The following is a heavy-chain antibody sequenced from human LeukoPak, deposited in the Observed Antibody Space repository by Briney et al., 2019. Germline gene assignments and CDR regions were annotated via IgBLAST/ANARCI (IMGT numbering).Heavy chain of an antibody. CDR3: ARTYYYDSSGYYFPGAFDI. J-gene: IGHJ3*02. V-gene: IGHV4-28*01. CDR1: GYSISSSNC. D-gene: IGHD3-22*01. Sequence: PSETLSLTCAVSGYSISSSNCWGWIRQPPGKGVEGIAYIYYSGSTYYNPSLKSRVTMSVDTSKNQISLKLSSVTAVDTAVYYCARTYYYDSSGYYFPGAFDIWGQGTMVTVSS. CDR2: IYYSGST.